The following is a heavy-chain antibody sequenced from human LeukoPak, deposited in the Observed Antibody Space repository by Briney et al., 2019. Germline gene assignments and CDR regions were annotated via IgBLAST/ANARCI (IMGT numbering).Heavy chain of an antibody. CDR3: ARAGARSPFDY. V-gene: IGHV1-46*01. CDR2: INPSGGST. D-gene: IGHD3-10*01. J-gene: IGHJ4*02. CDR1: GYTFTSYG. Sequence: ASVKVSCKASGYTFTSYGISWVRQAPGQGLESIGIINPSGGSTTYAQKFQGRVAVTSDTSTSTVYMELSSLRSEDTAFYYCARAGARSPFDYWGQGTLVTVSS.